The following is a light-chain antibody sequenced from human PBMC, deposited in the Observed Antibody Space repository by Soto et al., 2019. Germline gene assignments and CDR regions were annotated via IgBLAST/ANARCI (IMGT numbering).Light chain of an antibody. CDR2: DAS. CDR3: QQRRAWPRV. J-gene: IGKJ4*01. Sequence: EIVLTQSPATLSLSPGERATLSCRASQSVGTDLVWYQQKPGQAPRLLIYDASKRAIGIPDRFSGSGSGTDFTLTISSLEPGDSAVYYCQQRRAWPRVFGGGTRME. CDR1: QSVGTD. V-gene: IGKV3-11*01.